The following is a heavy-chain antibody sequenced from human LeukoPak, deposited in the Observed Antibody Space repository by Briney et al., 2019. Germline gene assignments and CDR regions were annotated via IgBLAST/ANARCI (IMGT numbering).Heavy chain of an antibody. J-gene: IGHJ4*02. V-gene: IGHV6-1*01. CDR3: VRETLTVAGYDC. D-gene: IGHD6-13*01. CDR1: GDSVSSTSVA. CDR2: TYYKAKWYN. Sequence: SQTLSLTCAISGDSVSSTSVAWNWIRQSPSRGLEWLGRTYYKAKWYNDYAVSVKSRITINPDTSKNQFSLQPKSVTPEDTALYYCVRETLTVAGYDCWGQGSLGTVSS.